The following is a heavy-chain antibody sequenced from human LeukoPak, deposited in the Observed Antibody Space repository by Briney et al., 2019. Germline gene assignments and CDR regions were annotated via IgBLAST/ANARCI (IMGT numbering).Heavy chain of an antibody. CDR3: AREDGSGSSPPSMDV. CDR2: MNPNSGNT. Sequence: GASVKVSCKASGYTFTSYDINWVRQAIGQGLEWMGWMNPNSGNTGYAQKFQGRVTMTRNTSISTAYMELSSLRSEDTAVYYCAREDGSGSSPPSMDVWGQGTTVTVSS. V-gene: IGHV1-8*01. J-gene: IGHJ6*02. CDR1: GYTFTSYD. D-gene: IGHD3-10*01.